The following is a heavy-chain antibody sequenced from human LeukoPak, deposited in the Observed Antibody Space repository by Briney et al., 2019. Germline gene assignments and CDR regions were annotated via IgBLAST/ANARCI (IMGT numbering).Heavy chain of an antibody. V-gene: IGHV3-74*01. J-gene: IGHJ4*02. CDR1: GFTFSNHW. Sequence: GGSLRLSCGASGFTFSNHWMHWVHQGPAKGLVWVSRINSDGSSTNYADSVRGRFTISRGNAKNTLYLQMNSLRAEDTGVYYCASSALGYCSSSSCYAGPDYWGQGTLVTVSS. CDR2: INSDGSST. CDR3: ASSALGYCSSSSCYAGPDY. D-gene: IGHD2-2*01.